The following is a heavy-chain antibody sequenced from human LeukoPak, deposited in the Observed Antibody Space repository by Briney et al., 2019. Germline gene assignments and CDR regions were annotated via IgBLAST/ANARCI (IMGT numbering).Heavy chain of an antibody. V-gene: IGHV3-21*01. Sequence: GGSLRLSCAASGFTFSSYSMNWVRQAPGKGLEWVSSISSSSSYIYYADSVKGRFTISRDNAKNSLYLQMNSLRAEDTAVYYCTMLIAAASRGNYFDYWGQGTLVTVSS. CDR3: TMLIAAASRGNYFDY. CDR1: GFTFSSYS. J-gene: IGHJ4*02. CDR2: ISSSSSYI. D-gene: IGHD6-13*01.